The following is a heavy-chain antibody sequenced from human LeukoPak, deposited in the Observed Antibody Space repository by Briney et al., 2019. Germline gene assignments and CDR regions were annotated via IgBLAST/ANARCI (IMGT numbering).Heavy chain of an antibody. V-gene: IGHV4-34*01. J-gene: IGHJ4*02. CDR2: INHSGST. D-gene: IGHD6-6*01. CDR3: ARVGIVARPPGRRPPDY. CDR1: GGSFSGYY. Sequence: SETLSLTCAVYGGSFSGYYWSLIRQPPGKGLEWIGEINHSGSTNYNPSLKSRVTISVDTSKNQFSLKLSSVTAADTAVYYCARVGIVARPPGRRPPDYWGQGTLVTVSS.